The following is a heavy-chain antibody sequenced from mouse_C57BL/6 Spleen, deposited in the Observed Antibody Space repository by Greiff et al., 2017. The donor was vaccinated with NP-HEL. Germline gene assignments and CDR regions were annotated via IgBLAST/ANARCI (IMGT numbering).Heavy chain of an antibody. V-gene: IGHV1-82*01. CDR3: ARSGVGYTPFDY. Sequence: VHLVESGPELVKPGASVKISCKASGYAFSSSWMNWVKQRPGKGLEWIGRIYPGDGDTNYNGKFKGKATLTADKSSSTAYMQLSSLTSEDSAVYFCARSGVGYTPFDYWGQGTTLTVSS. CDR2: IYPGDGDT. J-gene: IGHJ2*01. D-gene: IGHD1-2*01. CDR1: GYAFSSSW.